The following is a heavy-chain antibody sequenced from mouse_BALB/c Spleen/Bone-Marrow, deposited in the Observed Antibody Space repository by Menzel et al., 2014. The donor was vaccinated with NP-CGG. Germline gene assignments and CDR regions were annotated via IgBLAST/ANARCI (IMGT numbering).Heavy chain of an antibody. J-gene: IGHJ4*01. V-gene: IGHV1-82*01. D-gene: IGHD4-1*02. CDR3: ARPLNWDPYAMDY. CDR2: IYPGDGDT. CDR1: GYAFSSFW. Sequence: QVQLQQSGPELVKPGASVKISCKASGYAFSSFWMNWVKQRSGQGLEWIGRIYPGDGDTKYNGKFKGKATLTADKSSSTAYMQLSSLTSVDSAVYFCARPLNWDPYAMDYWGQGTSVTVSS.